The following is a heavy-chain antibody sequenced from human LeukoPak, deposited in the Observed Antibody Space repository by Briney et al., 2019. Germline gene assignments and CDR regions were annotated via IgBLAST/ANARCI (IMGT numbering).Heavy chain of an antibody. CDR2: INPNSGGT. V-gene: IGHV1-2*02. Sequence: GASVKVSFKASEYTFTGYYMHCVRQGPGQGLEWMGRINPNSGGTNYAQKLQGRVTMTRDTSISTAYMELSRLRSDDTAVYYCARGRYGDYETYYYYYMDVWGKGTTVTISS. CDR3: ARGRYGDYETYYYYYMDV. D-gene: IGHD4-17*01. J-gene: IGHJ6*03. CDR1: EYTFTGYY.